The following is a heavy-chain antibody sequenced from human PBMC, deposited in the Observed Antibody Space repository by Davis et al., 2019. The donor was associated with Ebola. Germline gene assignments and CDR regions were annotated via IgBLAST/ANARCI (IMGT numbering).Heavy chain of an antibody. CDR1: GYTFIDNY. Sequence: AASVMVSCKASGYTFIDNYIHWMRQAPGQGLEWMGWINPKSGGTKYAQRFQDWVTMTRDTSITTAYVELSGLTSDDTAIYYCARALSATYDYYVDVWGKGTAVTVSS. J-gene: IGHJ6*03. V-gene: IGHV1-2*04. CDR2: INPKSGGT. CDR3: ARALSATYDYYVDV. D-gene: IGHD2-8*01.